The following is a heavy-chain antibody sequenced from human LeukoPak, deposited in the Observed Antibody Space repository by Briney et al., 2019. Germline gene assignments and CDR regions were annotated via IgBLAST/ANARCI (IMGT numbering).Heavy chain of an antibody. CDR1: GDTFTGYY. J-gene: IGHJ4*02. CDR2: INPNSGGT. V-gene: IGHV1-2*02. Sequence: ASVKVSFKASGDTFTGYYMHWVRQAPGQGLEWMGWINPNSGGTNYAQKFQGRVTMTRDTSISTAYMELSRLRSDDTAVYYCARGGQYVLHYDSSGYPPRGHWGQGTLVTVSS. D-gene: IGHD3-22*01. CDR3: ARGGQYVLHYDSSGYPPRGH.